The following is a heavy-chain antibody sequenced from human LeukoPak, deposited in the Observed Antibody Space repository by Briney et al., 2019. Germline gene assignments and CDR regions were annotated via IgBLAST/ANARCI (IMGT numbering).Heavy chain of an antibody. CDR2: ISGSGGST. Sequence: PGGSLRLSCAASGFTFSSYAMSWVRQAPGKGLEWVSAISGSGGSTYYADSGKGRFTISRDNSKNTLYMQMNSLRAEDTAVYYCAKDRRLSGYSHDSWGQGTLVTVSS. CDR3: AKDRRLSGYSHDS. V-gene: IGHV3-23*01. CDR1: GFTFSSYA. D-gene: IGHD6-13*01. J-gene: IGHJ4*02.